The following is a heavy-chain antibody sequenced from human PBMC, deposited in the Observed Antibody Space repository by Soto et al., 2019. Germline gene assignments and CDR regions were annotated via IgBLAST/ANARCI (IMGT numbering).Heavy chain of an antibody. CDR2: ITGGATNA. Sequence: XGSLRLSFEASGFTFSSYTMSWVRQAPGKGLEWISGITGGATNAYYADSVKGRITISRDNSKNTLYLELNSLKAEDTAVYYCAKEAARPGPCDYWGQGTLVTVSS. V-gene: IGHV3-23*01. J-gene: IGHJ4*02. CDR3: AKEAARPGPCDY. CDR1: GFTFSSYT. D-gene: IGHD6-6*01.